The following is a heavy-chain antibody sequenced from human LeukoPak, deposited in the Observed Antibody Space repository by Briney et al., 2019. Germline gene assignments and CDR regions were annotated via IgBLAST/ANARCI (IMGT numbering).Heavy chain of an antibody. CDR2: MNPNSGNT. V-gene: IGHV1-8*03. D-gene: IGHD4-17*01. J-gene: IGHJ5*02. Sequence: GASVKVSCKASGNTFTSYYMHWVRQAPGQGLERMGWMNPNSGNTGYAQKFQGRVTITRNTSISTAYMELSSLRSEDTAVYYCARTDGGYFSWGQGTLVTVSS. CDR3: ARTDGGYFS. CDR1: GNTFTSYY.